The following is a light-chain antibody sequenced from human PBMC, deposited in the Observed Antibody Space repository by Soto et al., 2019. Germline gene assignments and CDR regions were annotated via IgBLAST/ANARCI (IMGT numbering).Light chain of an antibody. CDR3: SSYTTNSPPVV. V-gene: IGLV2-14*01. Sequence: QSVLTQPASVSESPGQSITISCTGTSSDIGGYNYVSWYQLHPGKAPKLIIYEVTNRPSGVSNRFSGSKSGNTASLTISGLQAEDEAHYYCSSYTTNSPPVVFGGGTKLTVL. CDR2: EVT. CDR1: SSDIGGYNY. J-gene: IGLJ2*01.